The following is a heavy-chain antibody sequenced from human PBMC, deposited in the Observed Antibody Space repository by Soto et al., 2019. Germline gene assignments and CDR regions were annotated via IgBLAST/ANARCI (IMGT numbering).Heavy chain of an antibody. CDR3: ARGDSSSWYYYYYGMDV. D-gene: IGHD6-13*01. CDR1: GFTFSDYY. CDR2: ISSSGSTI. Sequence: GGSLRLSCAASGFTFSDYYMSWIRQAPGKGLEWVSYISSSGSTIYYADSVKGRFTISRDNAKNSLYLQMNGLRAEDTAVYYCARGDSSSWYYYYYGMDVWGQGTTVTVSS. J-gene: IGHJ6*02. V-gene: IGHV3-11*01.